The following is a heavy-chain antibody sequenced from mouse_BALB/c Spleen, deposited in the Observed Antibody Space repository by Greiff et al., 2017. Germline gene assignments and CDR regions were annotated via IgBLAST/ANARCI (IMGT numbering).Heavy chain of an antibody. V-gene: IGHV14-3*02. J-gene: IGHJ4*01. CDR2: IDPANGNT. D-gene: IGHD2-1*01. CDR1: GFNIKDTY. Sequence: VQLKESGAELVRPGALVKLSCKASGFNIKDTYMHWVKQRPEQGLEWIGRIDPANGNTKYDPKFQGKATITADTSSNTAYLQLSSLTSEDTAVYYCADYGNYAMDYWGQGTSVTVSS. CDR3: ADYGNYAMDY.